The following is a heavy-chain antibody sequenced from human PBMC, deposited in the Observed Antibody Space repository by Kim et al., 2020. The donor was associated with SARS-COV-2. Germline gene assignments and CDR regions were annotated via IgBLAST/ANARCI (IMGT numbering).Heavy chain of an antibody. Sequence: ASVKVSCKASGYTFTGYYMHWVRQAPGQGLEWMGRINPNSGGTNYAQKFQGRVTMTRDTSISTAYMELSRLRSDDTAVYYCARVGNPITYYDILAGYGGWFDRWGEGTLVTVSS. CDR1: GYTFTGYY. CDR2: INPNSGGT. CDR3: ARVGNPITYYDILAGYGGWFDR. V-gene: IGHV1-2*06. J-gene: IGHJ5*02. D-gene: IGHD3-9*01.